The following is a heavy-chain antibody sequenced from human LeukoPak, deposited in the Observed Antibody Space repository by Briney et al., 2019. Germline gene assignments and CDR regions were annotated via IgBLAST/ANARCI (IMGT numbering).Heavy chain of an antibody. Sequence: AASLTVSSKPSRYTFTVYYIHWVRQAPGQGREWMGWINPNSGGTNYAQKFQSRVTINRDTTLSTASMGLSRLRSAPTPVYYCASVIYSSSFDYWGQGTLVTVSS. J-gene: IGHJ4*02. CDR2: INPNSGGT. CDR3: ASVIYSSSFDY. CDR1: RYTFTVYY. V-gene: IGHV1-2*02. D-gene: IGHD6-6*01.